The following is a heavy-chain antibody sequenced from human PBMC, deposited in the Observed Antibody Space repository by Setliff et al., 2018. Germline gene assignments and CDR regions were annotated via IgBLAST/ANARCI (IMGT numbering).Heavy chain of an antibody. D-gene: IGHD2-2*01. J-gene: IGHJ6*01. CDR3: ARYCSSTSCSPYYYYYAMDV. V-gene: IGHV3-21*01. CDR1: GFTFSTYS. CDR2: SSSSSTYI. Sequence: PGGSLRLSCTASGFTFSTYSMNWVRQAPGKGLEWVSSSSSSSTYIYYTDSVKGRFTISRENAKNSLYLQMNNLRAEDTAIYYCARYCSSTSCSPYYYYYAMDVWGQGTRFTV.